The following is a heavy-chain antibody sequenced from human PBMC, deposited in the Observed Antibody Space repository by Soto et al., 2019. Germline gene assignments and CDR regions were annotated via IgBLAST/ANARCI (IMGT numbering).Heavy chain of an antibody. V-gene: IGHV3-21*01. J-gene: IGHJ5*02. CDR1: GVTFSTYS. CDR2: ISSSGSHT. D-gene: IGHD3-3*01. Sequence: GGSLRLSCAASGVTFSTYSMNWVRQAPGKGLEWVSSISSSGSHTYYADSVKGRFTISRDNAKNSLYLEMNSLRAEDTAVYSCARDRAESITVFGVVTPNWFDPWGQGTLVTVSS. CDR3: ARDRAESITVFGVVTPNWFDP.